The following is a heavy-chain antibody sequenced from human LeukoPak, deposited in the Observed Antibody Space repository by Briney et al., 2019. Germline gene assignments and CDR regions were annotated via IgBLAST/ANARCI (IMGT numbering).Heavy chain of an antibody. CDR1: GFTFYDYT. Sequence: SGRSLRLSCAASGFTFYDYTMHWVRQAPGKGLEWVSGISPSGDITYYADSVKGRFTISRDNAKNPLYLQMNSLRAEDTAVYYCAELGITMIGGVWGKGTTVTISS. CDR3: AELGITMIGGV. CDR2: ISPSGDIT. J-gene: IGHJ6*04. D-gene: IGHD3-10*02. V-gene: IGHV3-23*01.